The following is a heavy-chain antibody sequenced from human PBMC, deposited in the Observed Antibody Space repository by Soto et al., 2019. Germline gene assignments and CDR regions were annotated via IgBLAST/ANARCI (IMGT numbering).Heavy chain of an antibody. CDR3: ARDTNEVELLWFGEPITE. D-gene: IGHD3-10*01. CDR2: ISSSSYI. V-gene: IGHV3-21*01. CDR1: GFTFSSYG. Sequence: PGGSLRLSCAASGFTFSSYGMHWVRQAPGKGLEWVSSISSSSYIYYADSVKGRFTISRDNAKNSLYLQMNSLRAEDTAVYYCARDTNEVELLWFGEPITEWGQGTLVTVSS. J-gene: IGHJ4*02.